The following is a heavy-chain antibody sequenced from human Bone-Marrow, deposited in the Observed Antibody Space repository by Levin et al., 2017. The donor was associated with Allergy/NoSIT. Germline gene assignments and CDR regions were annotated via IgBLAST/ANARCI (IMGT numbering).Heavy chain of an antibody. CDR2: INPNTGGT. Sequence: PGESLKISCHTSGSTFSAYYMHWVRQAPGQGLEWMGWINPNTGGTNYAQKFQGRLTITSDTSIRSGYMELSRLTSDDTDVYYCASSHHHYFNSIWTFDSWGRGTLVTVSS. J-gene: IGHJ4*02. CDR1: GSTFSAYY. V-gene: IGHV1-2*02. CDR3: ASSHHHYFNSIWTFDS. D-gene: IGHD2/OR15-2a*01.